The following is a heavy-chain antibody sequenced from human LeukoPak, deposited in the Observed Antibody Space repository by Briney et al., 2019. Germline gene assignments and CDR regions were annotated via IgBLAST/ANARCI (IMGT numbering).Heavy chain of an antibody. CDR2: INHSGST. CDR3: ARGRLRYFDWLFTYFDY. Sequence: SETLSLTCAVYGGSFSGYYWSWIRQPPGKGLEWIGEINHSGSTNYNPSLKSRVTISVDTSKNQFSLKLSSVAAADTAVYYCARGRLRYFDWLFTYFDYWGQGTLVTVSS. D-gene: IGHD3-9*01. J-gene: IGHJ4*02. CDR1: GGSFSGYY. V-gene: IGHV4-34*01.